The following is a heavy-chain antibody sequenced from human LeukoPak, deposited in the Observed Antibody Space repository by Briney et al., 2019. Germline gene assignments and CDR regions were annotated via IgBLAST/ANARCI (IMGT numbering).Heavy chain of an antibody. Sequence: PSETLSLTCSDSGGSLSNYYWCWIRQPPGKGLEWIGYIYNSGNTNYSPSLKCRVTISVDTSKIQLSLKLSSVTAADTAIYYCARPHGGPYAFDIWGQGTMVTVSS. CDR2: IYNSGNT. CDR3: ARPHGGPYAFDI. V-gene: IGHV4-59*01. CDR1: GGSLSNYY. J-gene: IGHJ3*02. D-gene: IGHD3-16*01.